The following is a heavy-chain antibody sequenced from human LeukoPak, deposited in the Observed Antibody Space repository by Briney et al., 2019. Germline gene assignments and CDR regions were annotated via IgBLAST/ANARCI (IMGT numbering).Heavy chain of an antibody. V-gene: IGHV1-69*05. CDR3: ASDTLATISFDY. CDR2: IIPLFGTA. Sequence: GASVKVSCKASGGTFSSYAISWVRQAPGQGLEWMGRIIPLFGTANYAQKFQGRVTITTDESTSTAYMELSSLRSEDTAVYYCASDTLATISFDYWGQGTLVTVSS. J-gene: IGHJ4*02. CDR1: GGTFSSYA. D-gene: IGHD5-12*01.